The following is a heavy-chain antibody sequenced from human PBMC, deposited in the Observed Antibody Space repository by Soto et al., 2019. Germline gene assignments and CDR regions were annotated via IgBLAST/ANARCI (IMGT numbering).Heavy chain of an antibody. J-gene: IGHJ4*02. D-gene: IGHD6-19*01. CDR1: GYTFNRYA. CDR2: INVGNGNT. V-gene: IGHV1-3*01. CDR3: AKDGAVAGNLDY. Sequence: GASVKVSCKASGYTFNRYAMHCVRQAPGQRLEWMGWINVGNGNTKYSQKIQGRVTINRDTSASTAYMELNSLTSEDTAVYYCAKDGAVAGNLDYWGPGTLVTVSS.